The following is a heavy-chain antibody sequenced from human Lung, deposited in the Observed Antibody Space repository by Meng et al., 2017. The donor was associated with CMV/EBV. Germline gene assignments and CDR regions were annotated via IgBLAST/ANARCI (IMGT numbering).Heavy chain of an antibody. CDR2: ISTYSGDT. V-gene: IGHV1-18*01. CDR3: ARDLRTDCRRTNCYSGY. J-gene: IGHJ4*02. CDR1: GYTFTTYG. Sequence: AXVXVSXXASGYTFTTYGITWVRQAPGQGLEWMGWISTYSGDTHYAQKLQGRVTMTTDTSTSTAYMELRGLRSDDTAVYYCARDLRTDCRRTNCYSGYWGQGTXVTVSS. D-gene: IGHD2-2*02.